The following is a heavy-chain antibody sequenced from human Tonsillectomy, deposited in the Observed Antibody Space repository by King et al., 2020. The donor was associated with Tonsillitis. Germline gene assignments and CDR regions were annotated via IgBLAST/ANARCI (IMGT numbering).Heavy chain of an antibody. CDR3: AKDIVLSIAAAGYFDL. Sequence: QLVQSGGGLVQPGRSLRLSCAASGFIFDDYAMHWVRQAPGKGLEWVSGISWNSGSRGYADSVKGRFTISRDNAKNSLYLQMNSLRAEDTALYYCAKDIVLSIAAAGYFDLWGRGTLVTVSS. J-gene: IGHJ2*01. D-gene: IGHD6-13*01. CDR2: ISWNSGSR. V-gene: IGHV3-9*01. CDR1: GFIFDDYA.